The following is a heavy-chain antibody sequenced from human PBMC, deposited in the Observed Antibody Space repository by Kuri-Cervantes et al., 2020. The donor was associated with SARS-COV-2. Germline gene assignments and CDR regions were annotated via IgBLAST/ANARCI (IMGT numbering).Heavy chain of an antibody. Sequence: GGSLRLSCAASGFTFSSYAMSWVRQAPGKGLNWVSAISGSGGSTYYADSVKGRFTIARDNSKNTLYLQMNSLRAEDTAVYYCAKVGRIAAACQTGEVDFDYWGQGTLVTVSS. J-gene: IGHJ4*02. CDR3: AKVGRIAAACQTGEVDFDY. V-gene: IGHV3-23*01. D-gene: IGHD6-13*01. CDR1: GFTFSSYA. CDR2: ISGSGGST.